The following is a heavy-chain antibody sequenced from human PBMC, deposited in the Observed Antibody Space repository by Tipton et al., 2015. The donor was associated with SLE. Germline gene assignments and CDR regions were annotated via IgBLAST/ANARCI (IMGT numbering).Heavy chain of an antibody. CDR3: AREAPPHDSRSSALDY. J-gene: IGHJ4*02. CDR2: IYCTGST. Sequence: TLSLTCTVSNGSISSDNYYWSWIRQPPGKALEWIGYIYCTGSTYYNPSLKSRVTISVDASKNQFSLKLSSVTAADTAVYYCAREAPPHDSRSSALDYWGQGTLVTVSS. CDR1: NGSISSDNYY. D-gene: IGHD6-6*01. V-gene: IGHV4-30-4*01.